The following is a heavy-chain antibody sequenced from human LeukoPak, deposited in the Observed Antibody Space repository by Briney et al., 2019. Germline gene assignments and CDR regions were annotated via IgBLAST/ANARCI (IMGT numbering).Heavy chain of an antibody. V-gene: IGHV4-30-2*01. Sequence: NTSQTLSLTCAVSGGSISSGGYSWSWIRQPPGKGLEWIGYIYHSGSTYYNPSLKSRVTISVDRSKNQFSLKLSSVTAADTAVYYCARALVGGVFDYWGQGTLVTVSS. D-gene: IGHD3-10*01. CDR3: ARALVGGVFDY. J-gene: IGHJ4*02. CDR1: GGSISSGGYS. CDR2: IYHSGST.